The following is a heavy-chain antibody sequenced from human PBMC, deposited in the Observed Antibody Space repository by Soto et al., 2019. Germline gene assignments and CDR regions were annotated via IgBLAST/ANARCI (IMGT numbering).Heavy chain of an antibody. CDR3: ARTLGPQVTVYVDSDYRCTIDQ. CDR1: GGSISRSNYY. Sequence: KASETLSLTCTVSGGSISRSNYYWGWIRQPPGKGLEWIGSIYYSGSTYYNPSLKSRVTISVDTSKNQFSLKLSSVTAADTGVYFCARTLGPQVTVYVDSDYRCTIDQWGQGTLVTVSA. D-gene: IGHD4-4*01. V-gene: IGHV4-39*01. J-gene: IGHJ4*02. CDR2: IYYSGST.